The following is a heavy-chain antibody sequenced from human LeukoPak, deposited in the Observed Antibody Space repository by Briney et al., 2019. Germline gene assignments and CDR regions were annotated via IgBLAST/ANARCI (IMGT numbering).Heavy chain of an antibody. CDR3: AKDMDGEWLVPGDY. V-gene: IGHV3-9*01. J-gene: IGHJ4*02. CDR2: ISWNSGSI. D-gene: IGHD6-19*01. Sequence: GGSLRLSCAASGFTFDDYAMHWVRQAPGKGLEWVSGISWNSGSIGYADSVKGRFTISRDNAKNSLYLQMNSLRAEDTALYYCAKDMDGEWLVPGDYWGQGTLVTVSS. CDR1: GFTFDDYA.